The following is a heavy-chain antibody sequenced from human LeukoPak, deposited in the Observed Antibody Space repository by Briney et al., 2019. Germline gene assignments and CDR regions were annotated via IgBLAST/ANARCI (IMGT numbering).Heavy chain of an antibody. J-gene: IGHJ4*02. V-gene: IGHV4-4*07. CDR3: ARETTGASTARPFDY. CDR1: GGSISNFY. CDR2: IYTSGST. D-gene: IGHD1-26*01. Sequence: SETLSLTCTVSGGSISNFYWSWIRQPAGKTLEWIGHIYTSGSTNYNPSLKSRVTMSVDTSKNQFSLKLSSVTAADTAVYFCARETTGASTARPFDYWGQGTLVTVSS.